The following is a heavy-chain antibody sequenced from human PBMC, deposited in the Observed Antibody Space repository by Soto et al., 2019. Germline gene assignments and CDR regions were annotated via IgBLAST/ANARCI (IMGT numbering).Heavy chain of an antibody. D-gene: IGHD2-15*01. CDR1: GFTFSSYA. J-gene: IGHJ5*02. Sequence: EVPLLESGGGLVQPGGSLRLSCAASGFTFSSYAMSWVRQAPGKGLEWVSAISGSGGSTYYADSVKGRFTISRDNSKNTLYLQMNSLRAEDTAVYYCAKDRRVYCSGGSCYSGVGWFDPWGQGTLVTVSS. V-gene: IGHV3-23*01. CDR2: ISGSGGST. CDR3: AKDRRVYCSGGSCYSGVGWFDP.